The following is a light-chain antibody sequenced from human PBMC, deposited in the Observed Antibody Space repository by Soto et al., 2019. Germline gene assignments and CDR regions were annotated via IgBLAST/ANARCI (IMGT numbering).Light chain of an antibody. Sequence: SAMPKPASVFGSPGQPINISCTGTSSDVGGYNYVSWYQQHPGKAPKLMIYEVSNRPSGVSNRFSGSKSGNTASLTISGLQAEDEADYYFISYTTGFSDVFGTGTNVT. CDR3: ISYTTGFSDV. CDR2: EVS. V-gene: IGLV2-14*01. CDR1: SSDVGGYNY. J-gene: IGLJ1*01.